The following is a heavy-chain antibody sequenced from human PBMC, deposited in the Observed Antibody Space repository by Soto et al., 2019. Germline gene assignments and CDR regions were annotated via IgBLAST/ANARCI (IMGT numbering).Heavy chain of an antibody. J-gene: IGHJ4*02. CDR2: MNPNSGNT. D-gene: IGHD6-13*01. V-gene: IGHV1-8*01. CDR1: GYTLTSYD. Sequence: ASVKVSCKASGYTLTSYDINWVRQATGQGLEWMGWMNPNSGNTGYAQKFQGRATMTRNNSISTAYMELSSPRNEDTAVYYCASSQRGEAAGGGEYWGQGSLVTVSS. CDR3: ASSQRGEAAGGGEY.